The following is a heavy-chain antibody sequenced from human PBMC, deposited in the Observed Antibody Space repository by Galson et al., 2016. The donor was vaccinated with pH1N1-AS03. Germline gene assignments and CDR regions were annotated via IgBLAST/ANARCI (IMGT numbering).Heavy chain of an antibody. V-gene: IGHV6-1*01. CDR3: ARGRSSAMDV. CDR1: GDSVSSNSVA. J-gene: IGHJ6*02. CDR2: TYYRSRWYN. Sequence: CAISGDSVSSNSVAWNWIRQSPSRGLEWLGRTYYRSRWYNDYALSVKSRITINPDTSKNQFSLHLNSVTSGDTAVYYCARGRSSAMDVWGQGTTVTVSS. D-gene: IGHD5/OR15-5a*01.